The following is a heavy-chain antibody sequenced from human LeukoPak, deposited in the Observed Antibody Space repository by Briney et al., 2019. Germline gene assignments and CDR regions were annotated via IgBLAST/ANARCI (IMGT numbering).Heavy chain of an antibody. CDR1: GFTFSTYS. CDR2: ISSSSITI. V-gene: IGHV3-48*01. D-gene: IGHD4-23*01. CDR3: ASEYGGSMDV. Sequence: GGSLRLSCAASGFTFSTYSMNWVRQAPGKGLEGVSYISSSSITIYYADSVKGRFTISRDNAKNSLYLQMISLRAEDTAVYYCASEYGGSMDVWGKGTTVTVSS. J-gene: IGHJ6*03.